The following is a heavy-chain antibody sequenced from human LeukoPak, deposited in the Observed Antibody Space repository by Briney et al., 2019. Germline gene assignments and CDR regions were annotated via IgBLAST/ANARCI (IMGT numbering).Heavy chain of an antibody. Sequence: PGGSLRLSCAASGFSVSRNYMTWVRQAPGKGLEWVAVISYDGSNKYYADSVKGRFTISRDNSKNTLYLQMNSLRAEDTAVYYCAKDRGARPYCGGDCYFDYWGQGTLVTVSS. CDR3: AKDRGARPYCGGDCYFDY. J-gene: IGHJ4*02. D-gene: IGHD2-21*02. CDR2: ISYDGSNK. CDR1: GFSVSRNY. V-gene: IGHV3-30*18.